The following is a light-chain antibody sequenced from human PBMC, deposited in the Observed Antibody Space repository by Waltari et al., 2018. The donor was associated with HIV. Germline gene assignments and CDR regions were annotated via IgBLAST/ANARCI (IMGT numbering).Light chain of an antibody. CDR3: QQYNNWPWT. Sequence: EIVMTQSPATLSVSPGERATLSCRASQSVSSNLAWYQQKPGQAPRHLIYGASTRATGIPARLSGSGSGTEFTLTISSLQSEDFAVYYCQQYNNWPWTFGQGTKVEIK. CDR2: GAS. V-gene: IGKV3-15*01. J-gene: IGKJ1*01. CDR1: QSVSSN.